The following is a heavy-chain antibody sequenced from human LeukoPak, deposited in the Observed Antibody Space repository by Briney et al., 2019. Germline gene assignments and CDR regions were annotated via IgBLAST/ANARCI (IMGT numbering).Heavy chain of an antibody. Sequence: SETLSLTCAVYGGSFSGYYWSWIRQPPGKGLEWIGEINHSGSTNYNPSLKSRVTISVDTSKNQFSLKLSSVTAADTAVYYCARAVAVPDLWGQGTLVTVSS. CDR2: INHSGST. J-gene: IGHJ4*02. V-gene: IGHV4-34*01. CDR1: GGSFSGYY. D-gene: IGHD6-19*01. CDR3: ARAVAVPDL.